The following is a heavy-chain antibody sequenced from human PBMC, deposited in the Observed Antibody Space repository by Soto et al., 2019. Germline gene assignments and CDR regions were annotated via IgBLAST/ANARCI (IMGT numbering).Heavy chain of an antibody. CDR1: GFTFVSYW. CDR2: INEDGSRE. CDR3: ARGTTTPGVDY. D-gene: IGHD2-15*01. V-gene: IGHV3-7*04. Sequence: GGSLRLSCAASGFTFVSYWMSWVRQAPGTGLEWVAHINEDGSRENYVNSVRGRFTISRDNAKNSLYLQMNSLRAEDTAVYYCARGTTTPGVDYWGQGTLVTVSS. J-gene: IGHJ4*02.